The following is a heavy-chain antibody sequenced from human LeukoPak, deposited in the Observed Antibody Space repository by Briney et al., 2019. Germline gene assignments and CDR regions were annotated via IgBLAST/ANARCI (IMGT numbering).Heavy chain of an antibody. D-gene: IGHD2-21*02. J-gene: IGHJ5*02. CDR3: ARRAVTAVARFDP. CDR1: GGSISSYY. CDR2: IYDRGST. Sequence: SETLSLTCTVSGGSISSYYWSWIRQPPGKGLEWIGYIYDRGSTKYNPSLKSRVTISVDTSKNQFSLKLSSVTVADTAVYYCARRAVTAVARFDPWGQGTLVTVSS. V-gene: IGHV4-59*08.